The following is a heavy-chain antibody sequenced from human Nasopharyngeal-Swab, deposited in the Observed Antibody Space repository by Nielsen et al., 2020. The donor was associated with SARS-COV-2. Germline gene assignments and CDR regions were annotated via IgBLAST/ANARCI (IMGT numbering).Heavy chain of an antibody. D-gene: IGHD6-13*01. V-gene: IGHV3-30*03. CDR3: ARPLAAAGTGCDY. J-gene: IGHJ4*02. CDR2: ISYDGSNK. Sequence: VRQAPGKGLEWVAVISYDGSNKYYADSVKGRFTISRDTSKNTLYLQMNSLRAEDTAVYYCARPLAAAGTGCDYWGQGTLVTVSS.